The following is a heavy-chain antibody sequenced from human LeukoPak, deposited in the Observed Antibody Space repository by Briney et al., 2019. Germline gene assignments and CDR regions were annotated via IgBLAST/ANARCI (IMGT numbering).Heavy chain of an antibody. J-gene: IGHJ4*02. CDR1: GGSISSSSYY. CDR2: IYYSGST. D-gene: IGHD5-18*01. CDR3: ARARGYSYGLVY. V-gene: IGHV4-39*07. Sequence: SETLSLTCTVSGGSISSSSYYWGWIRQPPGKGLEWIGSIYYSGSTYYNPSLKSRVTISVDTSKNQFSLKLSSVTAADTAVYYRARARGYSYGLVYWGQGTLVTVSS.